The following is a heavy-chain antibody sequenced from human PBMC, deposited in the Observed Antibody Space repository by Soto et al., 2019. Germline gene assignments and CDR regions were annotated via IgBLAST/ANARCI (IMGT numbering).Heavy chain of an antibody. Sequence: GASVKVSCKASGGTFSSYAIIWVRQAPGQGLEWMGGIIPIFGTANYAQKFQGRVTITADESTSTAYMELSSLRSEDTAVYYCARVYYYGSGSYYNSWFDPWGQGTLVNVSS. CDR1: GGTFSSYA. V-gene: IGHV1-69*13. D-gene: IGHD3-10*01. CDR2: IIPIFGTA. J-gene: IGHJ5*02. CDR3: ARVYYYGSGSYYNSWFDP.